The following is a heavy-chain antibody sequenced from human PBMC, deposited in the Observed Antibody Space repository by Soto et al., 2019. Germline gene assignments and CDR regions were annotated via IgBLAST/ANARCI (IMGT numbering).Heavy chain of an antibody. CDR2: IIPIFGTA. CDR1: GGTFSSYA. D-gene: IGHD3-22*01. CDR3: ARGDSSGPTPFDS. Sequence: QVQLVQSGAEVKKPGSSVKVSCKASGGTFSSYAITWVRQAPGQGLEWMGGIIPIFGTANYAQKFQGRVTLTAEESTSTAYMELSSLRSEDTAVYYCARGDSSGPTPFDSWGQGTLVTVSS. V-gene: IGHV1-69*12. J-gene: IGHJ5*01.